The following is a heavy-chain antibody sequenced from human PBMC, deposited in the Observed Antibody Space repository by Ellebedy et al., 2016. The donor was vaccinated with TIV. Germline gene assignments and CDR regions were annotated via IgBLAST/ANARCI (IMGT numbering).Heavy chain of an antibody. CDR1: GFTVSSNF. CDR3: ATGYDFLTGRDY. J-gene: IGHJ4*02. CDR2: INSDGSTT. V-gene: IGHV3-74*01. D-gene: IGHD3-9*01. Sequence: GESLKISXAASGFTVSSNFLSWVRQAPGKGLVWVSRINSDGSTTHYAGSVKGRFTISRDNTRNTVYLQMNRLRVEDTALYYCATGYDFLTGRDYWGQGTLVTVSS.